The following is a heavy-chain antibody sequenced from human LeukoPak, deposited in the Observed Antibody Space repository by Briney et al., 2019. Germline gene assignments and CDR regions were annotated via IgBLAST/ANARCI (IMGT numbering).Heavy chain of an antibody. V-gene: IGHV1-8*01. CDR1: GYTFTTYY. D-gene: IGHD3-10*01. CDR3: ASVGYVTGGMDV. CDR2: MNPNSGNT. Sequence: GASVKVSCKASGYTFTTYYIHWVRQATGQGLEWMGWMNPNSGNTGYAQKFQGRVTMTRNTSISTAYMELSSLRSEDTAVYYCASVGYVTGGMDVWGQGTTVTVSS. J-gene: IGHJ6*02.